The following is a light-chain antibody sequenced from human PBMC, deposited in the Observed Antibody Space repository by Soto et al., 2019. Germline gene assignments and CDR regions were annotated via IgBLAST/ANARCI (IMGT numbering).Light chain of an antibody. Sequence: EIVMTQSPATLSVSPGESATLSCRASQSVSSNLAWYQHKPGQAPRLLIYGASTRATGIPARFSGSGSGTEVTLTISSLQSEDFAGYYCQQYNNWPPLTFGGGTKVEIK. CDR3: QQYNNWPPLT. J-gene: IGKJ4*01. CDR2: GAS. CDR1: QSVSSN. V-gene: IGKV3-15*01.